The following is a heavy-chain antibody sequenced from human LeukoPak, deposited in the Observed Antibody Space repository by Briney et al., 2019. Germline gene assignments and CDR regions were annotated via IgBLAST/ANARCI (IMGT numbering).Heavy chain of an antibody. CDR3: ARAPYDILTGYSLNWFDP. Sequence: SVKVSCKASGGTFSSYAISWVRQAPGQGLEWMGGIIPIFGTANYAQKFQGRVTITRDTTAYTAYMELRSLSSADTAVYFCARAPYDILTGYSLNWFDPWGQGTLVTVSS. J-gene: IGHJ5*02. V-gene: IGHV1-69*05. CDR1: GGTFSSYA. CDR2: IIPIFGTA. D-gene: IGHD3-9*01.